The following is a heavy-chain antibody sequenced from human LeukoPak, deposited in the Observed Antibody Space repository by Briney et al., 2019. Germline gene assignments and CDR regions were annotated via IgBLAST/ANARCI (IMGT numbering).Heavy chain of an antibody. CDR2: ISSSSSYI. D-gene: IGHD5-18*01. CDR3: AKERGTAMVRSYYMDV. CDR1: GFTFSSYT. Sequence: TGGSLRLSCAASGFTFSSYTMNWVRQAPGKGLEWVSSISSSSSYIYYADSVKGRFTISRDNSKNTLYLQMNSLRAEDTAVYYCAKERGTAMVRSYYMDVWGKGTTVTVSS. J-gene: IGHJ6*03. V-gene: IGHV3-21*04.